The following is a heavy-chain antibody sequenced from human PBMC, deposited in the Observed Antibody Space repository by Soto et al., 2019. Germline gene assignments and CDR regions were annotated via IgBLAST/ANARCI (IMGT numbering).Heavy chain of an antibody. CDR3: AKDPMARGNY. Sequence: GESLKISCAASGFTFSSYAMSWVRQAPGKGLEWVSAISGSGGSTYYADSVKGRFTISRDNSKNTLYLQMNSLRAEDTAVYYCAKDPMARGNYWGQGTLVTVSS. CDR2: ISGSGGST. J-gene: IGHJ4*02. D-gene: IGHD3-10*01. V-gene: IGHV3-23*01. CDR1: GFTFSSYA.